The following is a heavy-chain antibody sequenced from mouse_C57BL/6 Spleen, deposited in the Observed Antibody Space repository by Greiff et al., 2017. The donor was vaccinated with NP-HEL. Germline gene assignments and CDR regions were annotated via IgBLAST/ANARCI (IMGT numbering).Heavy chain of an antibody. CDR3: ARGDDYDRAYAMDY. CDR1: GYTFTNYW. CDR2: IYPGGGYT. Sequence: VQLQQSGAELVRPGTSVKMSCKASGYTFTNYWIGWAKQRPGHGLEWIGDIYPGGGYTNYNEKFKGKATLTADKSSSTAYMQFSSLTSEDSAIYYCARGDDYDRAYAMDYWGQGTSVTVSS. J-gene: IGHJ4*01. D-gene: IGHD2-4*01. V-gene: IGHV1-63*01.